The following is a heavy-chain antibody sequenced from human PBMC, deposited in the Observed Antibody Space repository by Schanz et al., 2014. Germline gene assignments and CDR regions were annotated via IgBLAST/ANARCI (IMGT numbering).Heavy chain of an antibody. V-gene: IGHV3-74*01. D-gene: IGHD2-2*03. J-gene: IGHJ4*02. CDR3: ARAGYCTSVSCSLFVSDY. Sequence: EVQLVQSGGGLVQPGGSLRLSCAASGFTFSSHWMHWVRQDPGKGLVWVARINSVGSNTDYADSVTGRFTISRDNAENSLYLQMNSLRAEDTAVYYCARAGYCTSVSCSLFVSDYWGQGTLVTVSS. CDR1: GFTFSSHW. CDR2: INSVGSNT.